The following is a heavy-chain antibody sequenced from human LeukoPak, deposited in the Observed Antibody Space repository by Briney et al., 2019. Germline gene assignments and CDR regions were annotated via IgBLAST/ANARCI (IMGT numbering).Heavy chain of an antibody. V-gene: IGHV3-23*01. Sequence: RPGGSLRLSCAASGFTFNSYAMNWVRQTPGKGLECVSGISNDGVTTYYADSVEGRFTISRDNSKSTLYLQMNSLRADDTAVYYCAKTRVGGTKIDALDIWGQGTMVTVSS. CDR2: ISNDGVTT. J-gene: IGHJ3*02. D-gene: IGHD1-26*01. CDR1: GFTFNSYA. CDR3: AKTRVGGTKIDALDI.